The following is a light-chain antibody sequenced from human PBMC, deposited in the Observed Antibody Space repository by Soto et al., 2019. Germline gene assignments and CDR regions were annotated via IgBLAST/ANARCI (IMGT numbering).Light chain of an antibody. CDR3: QHSYYSPS. CDR2: AAS. V-gene: IGKV1-39*01. CDR1: QKITTY. J-gene: IGKJ4*01. Sequence: DVQMTQSPSSLSASVGDRVTITCRASQKITTYLNWYQQKPEKAPKLLIYAASTLQGGVPSRFSGSGSGTDFTLTISSLQPEDFATYYCQHSYYSPSFGGGTKVEIK.